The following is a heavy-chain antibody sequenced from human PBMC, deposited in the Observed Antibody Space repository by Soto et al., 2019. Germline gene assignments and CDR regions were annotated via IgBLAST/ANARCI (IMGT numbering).Heavy chain of an antibody. Sequence: SQTLSLTCAISGDSVSSNSAAWNWIRQSPLRGLEWLGRTYYRSKRYNDYAVSVKGRITINPDTSKNQFSLQLISMTPEDTAVYYCARAHITVYYNGEYYDYWGQGTQVTVSS. V-gene: IGHV6-1*01. CDR2: TYYRSKRYN. CDR3: ARAHITVYYNGEYYDY. J-gene: IGHJ4*02. CDR1: GDSVSSNSAA. D-gene: IGHD6-19*01.